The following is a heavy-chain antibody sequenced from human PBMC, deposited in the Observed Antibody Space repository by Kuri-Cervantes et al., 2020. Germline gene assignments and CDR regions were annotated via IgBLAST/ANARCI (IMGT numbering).Heavy chain of an antibody. Sequence: GESLKISCAASGFTFNKYVVSWVRQAPGKGLEWVSVISAGGSGTYYADSVKGRFTISRDNSENTLYLQMNRLRAEDTAVYYCAKGGHCSNNGCYAPNFDYWGQGILVTVSS. CDR2: ISAGGSGT. V-gene: IGHV3-23*01. D-gene: IGHD2-2*01. CDR1: GFTFNKYV. CDR3: AKGGHCSNNGCYAPNFDY. J-gene: IGHJ4*02.